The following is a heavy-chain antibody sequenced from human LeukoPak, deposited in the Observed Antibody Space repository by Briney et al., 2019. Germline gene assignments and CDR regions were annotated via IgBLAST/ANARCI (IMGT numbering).Heavy chain of an antibody. V-gene: IGHV4-59*08. D-gene: IGHD3-16*01. Sequence: PSETLSLTCTVSGGSISSYYWSWIRQPPGKGLEWIGYIYYSGSTYYNPSLKSRVTISVDTSKNQFSLKLSSVTAADTAVYYCARAWIGADWFDPWGQGTLVTVSS. CDR1: GGSISSYY. CDR2: IYYSGST. J-gene: IGHJ5*02. CDR3: ARAWIGADWFDP.